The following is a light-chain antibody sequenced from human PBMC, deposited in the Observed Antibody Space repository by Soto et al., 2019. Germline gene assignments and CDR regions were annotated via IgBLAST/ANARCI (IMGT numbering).Light chain of an antibody. V-gene: IGKV2-24*01. CDR2: KIS. J-gene: IGKJ5*01. CDR3: MQTTQFLIT. Sequence: EIVMTQTPLSSPVALGQPASISCRSSQSLVHSDGNTYLSWLQQRPGQPPRLLIYKISKRFSGVPARVSGSGAGTDFTLQISRVEAEDVGVYYCMQTTQFLITFGRGTRLEI. CDR1: QSLVHSDGNTY.